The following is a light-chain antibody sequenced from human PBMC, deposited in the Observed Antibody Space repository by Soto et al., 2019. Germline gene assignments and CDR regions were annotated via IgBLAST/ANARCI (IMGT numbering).Light chain of an antibody. CDR2: DAS. J-gene: IGKJ1*01. V-gene: IGKV3-11*01. CDR3: QQRSNWPT. CDR1: QSVSSY. Sequence: EIVLTQSPATLSSSQGERATLSCRASQSVSSYVAWYQQKPGQAPRLLIYDASNKATGIPARFSGSGSWTDFSLTISSLAPEDFAVYYCQQRSNWPTFGQGTKVEIK.